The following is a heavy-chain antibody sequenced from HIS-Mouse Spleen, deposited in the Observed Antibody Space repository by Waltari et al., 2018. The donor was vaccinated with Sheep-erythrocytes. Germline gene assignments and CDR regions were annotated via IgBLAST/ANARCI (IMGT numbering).Heavy chain of an antibody. CDR2: ISSSSSTI. J-gene: IGHJ4*02. D-gene: IGHD6-19*01. V-gene: IGHV3-48*01. CDR1: GFSFRSYS. Sequence: EVQLVESGGGLVQPGRSLRLSCAASGFSFRSYSRNWVRQAPGKGLEWVSYISSSSSTIYYADSVKGRFTISRDNAKNSLYLQMNSLRAEDTAVYYCARDPYEVGWYDYWGQGTLVTVSS. CDR3: ARDPYEVGWYDY.